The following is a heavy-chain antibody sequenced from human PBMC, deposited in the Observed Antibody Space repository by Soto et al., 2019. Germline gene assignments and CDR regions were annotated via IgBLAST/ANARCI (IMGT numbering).Heavy chain of an antibody. J-gene: IGHJ4*01. D-gene: IGHD3-3*01. Sequence: PGRYLKLSSTVHQLSFGDYAMRCGLQAPGKGLEWVGFIRSKAYGGTKEYAASVKGRFTISRDDSKSIAYLQMNSLKTEDTAVYYCTRDRYYDFWSGYYDY. CDR3: TRDRYYDFWSGYYDY. CDR1: QLSFGDYA. V-gene: IGHV3-49*04. CDR2: IRSKAYGGTK.